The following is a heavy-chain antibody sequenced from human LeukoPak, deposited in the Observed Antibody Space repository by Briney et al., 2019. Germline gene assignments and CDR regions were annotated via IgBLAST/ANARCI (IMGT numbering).Heavy chain of an antibody. J-gene: IGHJ4*02. CDR3: ARGLAAAGDFDY. CDR2: IIPIFGTA. Sequence: SVKVSCRASGGTFSSYAISWVRQAPGQGLEWMGGIIPIFGTANYAQKSQGRVTITADESTSTAYMELSSLRSEDTAVYYCARGLAAAGDFDYWGQGTLVTVSS. CDR1: GGTFSSYA. D-gene: IGHD6-13*01. V-gene: IGHV1-69*13.